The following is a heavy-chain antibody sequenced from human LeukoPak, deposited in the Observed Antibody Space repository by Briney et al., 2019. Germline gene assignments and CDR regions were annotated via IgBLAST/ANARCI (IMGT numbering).Heavy chain of an antibody. CDR3: ARDSDYSDYD. CDR2: IKQDGTEK. V-gene: IGHV3-7*01. J-gene: IGHJ4*02. CDR1: GFTFSRNW. D-gene: IGHD4-11*01. Sequence: GGSLRLSCACSGFTFSRNWMSWVRQAPGKGLEWVANIKQDGTEKYYLDSVKGRFIISRDNAKNSLYLQMNSLRVEDTAVYYCARDSDYSDYDWGQGTLVTVSS.